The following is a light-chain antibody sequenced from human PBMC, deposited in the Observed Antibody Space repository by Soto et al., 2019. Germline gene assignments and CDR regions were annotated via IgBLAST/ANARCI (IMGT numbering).Light chain of an antibody. CDR2: DAS. V-gene: IGKV1-39*01. J-gene: IGKJ4*01. CDR1: QTISTF. Sequence: IQLAQSPSYLSASVGATVTITCRSSQTISTFLHWFQQKPGKAPNLLIYDASSLQSGVPSRFSGSGSGTDFTLTISSLQPEDFGTYYCQQTYSNFISFGGGTKV. CDR3: QQTYSNFIS.